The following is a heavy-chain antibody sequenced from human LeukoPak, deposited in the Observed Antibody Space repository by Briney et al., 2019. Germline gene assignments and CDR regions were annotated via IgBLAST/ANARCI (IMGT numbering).Heavy chain of an antibody. CDR1: GYSISSGYY. CDR3: AGSRPQQYPDTSPSTAMAPPYAFDI. J-gene: IGHJ3*02. V-gene: IGHV4-38-2*01. D-gene: IGHD5-18*01. Sequence: TSETLSLTCAVSGYSISSGYYWGWIRQPPGKGLEWIGSIYHSGRTYYNPSLKSRVTISVDTSKNQFSLKLSSVTAAATAVYSCAGSRPQQYPDTSPSTAMAPPYAFDIWGQGTMVTVSS. CDR2: IYHSGRT.